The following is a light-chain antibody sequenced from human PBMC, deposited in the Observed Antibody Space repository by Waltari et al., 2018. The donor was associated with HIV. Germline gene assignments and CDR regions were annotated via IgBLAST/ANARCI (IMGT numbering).Light chain of an antibody. CDR1: QTVTSD. V-gene: IGKV3D-15*01. J-gene: IGKJ4*01. CDR3: QQYADWPFT. CDR2: GAS. Sequence: EIVLTQSPATLSVSPGEGATLSCRASQTVTSDLAWYQQKPGQAPRLLFYGASTSATGIPIRFSGSGSGTDFTLTISSLQSEDLAVYYCQQYADWPFTFGGGTKVEI.